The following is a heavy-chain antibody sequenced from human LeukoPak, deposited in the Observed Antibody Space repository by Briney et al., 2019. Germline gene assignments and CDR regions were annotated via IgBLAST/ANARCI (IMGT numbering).Heavy chain of an antibody. CDR2: IDWDDDK. D-gene: IGHD1-26*01. CDR3: ARTLPEWDDAFDV. J-gene: IGHJ3*01. V-gene: IGHV2-70*04. CDR1: GFSLSSSGLR. Sequence: SVPALLKSTQTLTLTCTSSGFSLSSSGLRVSCFRQPPGNALVGLARIDWDDDKYYSTYLETTLTISKDTSRNKVVLTMSKMEPVDTATYYCARTLPEWDDAFDVWGQGTMVTVSS.